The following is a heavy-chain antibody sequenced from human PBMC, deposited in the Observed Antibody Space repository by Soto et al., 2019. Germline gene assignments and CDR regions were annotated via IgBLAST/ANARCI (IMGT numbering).Heavy chain of an antibody. CDR2: IYYSGST. J-gene: IGHJ5*02. D-gene: IGHD4-17*01. CDR1: GGSISSSRYY. CDR3: ARKTTVVRGFDP. V-gene: IGHV4-39*01. Sequence: QLQLQESGPGLVKPSETLSLTCTVSGGSISSSRYYWGWIRQPPGKGLEWIGSIYYSGSTYYNPSLKSRVTLSVDTSKNQFSLKRSAVTAADPAVYYCARKTTVVRGFDPWGQGTLVTVSS.